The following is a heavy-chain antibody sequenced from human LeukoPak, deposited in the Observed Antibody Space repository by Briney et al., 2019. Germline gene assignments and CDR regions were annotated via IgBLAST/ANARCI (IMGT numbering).Heavy chain of an antibody. V-gene: IGHV4-39*07. Sequence: SETLSLTCTVSGGSISSSSYYWGWIRQPPGKGLEWIGCIYYTGSTYYNPSLKSRVTISVDTSKNQFSLKLSSVTAADTAVYYCARGGGSNTYYYYMDVWGKGTTVTVSS. CDR3: ARGGGSNTYYYYMDV. D-gene: IGHD2/OR15-2a*01. CDR1: GGSISSSSYY. J-gene: IGHJ6*03. CDR2: IYYTGST.